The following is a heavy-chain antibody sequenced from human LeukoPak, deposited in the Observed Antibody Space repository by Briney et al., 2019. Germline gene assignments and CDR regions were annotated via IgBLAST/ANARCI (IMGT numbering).Heavy chain of an antibody. V-gene: IGHV4-34*01. CDR2: INHSGST. CDR3: ARVRGYYYGMDV. J-gene: IGHJ6*02. D-gene: IGHD3-10*01. CDR1: GGSFSGYY. Sequence: SETLSLTCAVYGGSFSGYYWSWIRQPPGKGLEWIGEINHSGSTNYNPSLKSRVTISVDTSKNQFSLKLSSVTAADTAVYYCARVRGYYYGMDVWGQGTTVTVSS.